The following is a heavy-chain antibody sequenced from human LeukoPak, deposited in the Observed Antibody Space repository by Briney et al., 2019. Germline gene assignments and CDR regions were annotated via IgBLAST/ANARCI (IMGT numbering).Heavy chain of an antibody. CDR2: IRYDGSNK. Sequence: GGSQRLSCAASGFTVSSNYMSWVRQAPGKGLEWVAFIRYDGSNKYYADSVKGRFTISRDNSKNTLYLQMNSLRAEDTAVYYCAKDRRIGSWSHFDYWGQGTLVTVSS. V-gene: IGHV3-30*02. CDR3: AKDRRIGSWSHFDY. J-gene: IGHJ4*02. D-gene: IGHD6-13*01. CDR1: GFTVSSNY.